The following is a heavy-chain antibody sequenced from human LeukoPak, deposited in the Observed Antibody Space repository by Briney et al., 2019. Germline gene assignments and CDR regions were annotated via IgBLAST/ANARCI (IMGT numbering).Heavy chain of an antibody. Sequence: SETLSLTCAVYGGSFSGYYWSWIRQPPGKGLEWIGEINHSGDTNYNPSLKSRITISVDTSQNLVSLNLTSVTAADTAVYYCHLVRGGGYSDYWGQGTLVIVSS. CDR1: GGSFSGYY. CDR2: INHSGDT. J-gene: IGHJ4*02. V-gene: IGHV4-34*01. D-gene: IGHD3-10*01. CDR3: HLVRGGGYSDY.